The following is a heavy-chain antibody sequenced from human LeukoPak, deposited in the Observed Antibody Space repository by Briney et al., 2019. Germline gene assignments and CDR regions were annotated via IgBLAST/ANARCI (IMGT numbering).Heavy chain of an antibody. Sequence: GGSLRLSCTASGFTFSSYTMTWVRQAPGKGLKWVSTITTGDGNTYYADSVKGRFTVSRDDSKNTLYLQMNSLRAEDTAVYYCAKIKSLYYDSSGYQDYWGQGTLVTVSS. J-gene: IGHJ4*02. CDR3: AKIKSLYYDSSGYQDY. D-gene: IGHD3-22*01. CDR1: GFTFSSYT. CDR2: ITTGDGNT. V-gene: IGHV3-23*01.